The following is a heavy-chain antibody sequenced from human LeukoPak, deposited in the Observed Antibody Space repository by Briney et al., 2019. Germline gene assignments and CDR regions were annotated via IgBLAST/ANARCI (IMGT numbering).Heavy chain of an antibody. D-gene: IGHD2-21*02. J-gene: IGHJ4*02. Sequence: SETLSHSSALYGGSLRGYYGSIVSQPPGKGLEWIGEINNRGSTNYNPSLKSRGTISVDTSKNQFSLKLSSVTAADTAVYYCAIINHIVVVSAMRLQYIWFSHWGQGTLVTVSS. CDR1: GGSLRGYY. V-gene: IGHV4-34*01. CDR2: INNRGST. CDR3: AIINHIVVVSAMRLQYIWFSH.